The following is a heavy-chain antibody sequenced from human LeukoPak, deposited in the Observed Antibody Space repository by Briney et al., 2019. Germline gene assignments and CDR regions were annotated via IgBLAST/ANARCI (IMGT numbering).Heavy chain of an antibody. D-gene: IGHD3-22*01. V-gene: IGHV1-69*04. CDR3: ARSEYYYDSSGYYSDY. CDR1: GGTFSSYA. J-gene: IGHJ4*02. Sequence: ASVKVSCKASGGTFSSYAISWVRRAPGQGLEWMGRIIPILGIANYAQKFQGRVTITADKSTSTAYMELSSLRSEDTAVYYCARSEYYYDSSGYYSDYWGQGTLVTVSS. CDR2: IIPILGIA.